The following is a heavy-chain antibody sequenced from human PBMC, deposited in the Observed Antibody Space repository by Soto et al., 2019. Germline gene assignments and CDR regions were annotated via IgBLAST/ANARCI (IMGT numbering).Heavy chain of an antibody. CDR3: AKVGSGWNGDWFKD. D-gene: IGHD6-19*01. V-gene: IGHV3-30*18. J-gene: IGHJ4*02. CDR1: GFALRSYG. Sequence: GGSLRLSCAASGFALRSYGMHWVRQAPGKGLEWVAVTSNDGTNEYYADSVKGRFFVFRDNSKNTVLLQMNSLRIEDTAVYYCAKVGSGWNGDWFKDWGQGT. CDR2: TSNDGTNE.